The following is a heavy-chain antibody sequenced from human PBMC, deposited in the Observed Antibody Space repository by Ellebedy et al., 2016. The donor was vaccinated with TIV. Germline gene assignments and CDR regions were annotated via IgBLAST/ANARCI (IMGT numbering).Heavy chain of an antibody. CDR2: IYYSGST. D-gene: IGHD3-10*01. CDR1: GGSMSRSSYY. CDR3: ARWFWELLYVRWFDS. J-gene: IGHJ5*01. Sequence: SETLSLTCTVSGGSMSRSSYYWGWIRQPPGKGLEWIGSIYYSGSTYYNPSLKSRVTISVDTSKNQFTLKLSSVTAADTAVYHCARWFWELLYVRWFDSWGQGTLVTVSS. V-gene: IGHV4-39*01.